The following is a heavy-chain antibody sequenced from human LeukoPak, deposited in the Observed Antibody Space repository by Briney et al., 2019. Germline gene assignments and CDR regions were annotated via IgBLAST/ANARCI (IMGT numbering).Heavy chain of an antibody. CDR3: ARDWKTNSFDY. J-gene: IGHJ4*02. CDR2: RYYDGSNI. CDR1: EFTFTTYG. D-gene: IGHD1-1*01. V-gene: IGHV3-33*01. Sequence: GGSLRLSCAASEFTFTTYGMHWVRQAPGKGLEWVAFRYYDGSNIYYADYVKGRFTISRDISKNTLYLQMDSLRAEDTAIYYCARDWKTNSFDYWGQGTLVTVSS.